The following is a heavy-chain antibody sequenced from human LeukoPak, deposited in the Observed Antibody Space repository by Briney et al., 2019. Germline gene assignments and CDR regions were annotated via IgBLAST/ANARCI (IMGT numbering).Heavy chain of an antibody. J-gene: IGHJ4*02. CDR2: IREDGNEK. V-gene: IGHV3-7*01. CDR3: VRDYRGGWNDY. D-gene: IGHD1-26*01. Sequence: GGSLRLSCAASGFTFSSYGMSWVRQAPGKGLECVAKIREDGNEKHYVDSVEGRFTISRDNAKNSLFLQMNNLRVDDTAVYYCVRDYRGGWNDYWGQGTLVTVSS. CDR1: GFTFSSYG.